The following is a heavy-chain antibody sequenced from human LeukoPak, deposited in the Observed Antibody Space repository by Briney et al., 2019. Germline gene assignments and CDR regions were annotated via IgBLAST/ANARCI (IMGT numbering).Heavy chain of an antibody. J-gene: IGHJ4*02. Sequence: SETLSLTCTVSGGSISSSSYYWGWIRQPPGKGLEWIGSIYYSGSTYYNPSLKSRVTISVDTSKNQFSLKLSSVTAADTAVHYCARHSRSSSYDYWGQGTLVTVSS. CDR2: IYYSGST. D-gene: IGHD6-6*01. CDR3: ARHSRSSSYDY. V-gene: IGHV4-39*01. CDR1: GGSISSSSYY.